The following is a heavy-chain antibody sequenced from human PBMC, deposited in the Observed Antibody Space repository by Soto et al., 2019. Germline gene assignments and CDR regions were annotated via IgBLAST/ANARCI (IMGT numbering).Heavy chain of an antibody. J-gene: IGHJ4*02. CDR1: GFTFSDYP. CDR3: ARSPGVFLTTLTHGFFDY. D-gene: IGHD4-17*01. V-gene: IGHV3-11*01. Sequence: PGGSLRLSCAASGFTFSDYPMTWIRQAPGKGLEWVSYISRSGTTKYYADSVKGQFTISRDNARNSVYLQINSLRAEDTAVYYCARSPGVFLTTLTHGFFDYWGQGTLVTVSS. CDR2: ISRSGTTK.